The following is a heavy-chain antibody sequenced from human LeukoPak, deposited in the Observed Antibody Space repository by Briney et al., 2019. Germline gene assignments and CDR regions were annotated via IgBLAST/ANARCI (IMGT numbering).Heavy chain of an antibody. Sequence: SETLSLTCTVSGDFITAYYWSWIRQPPGKGLEWIGYVYYTGSTEYNPSLRSRVTISLEMSKHQFSLTLTSVTAADTAVYYCASNTGTVFDYWGQGALVTVSS. D-gene: IGHD7-27*01. CDR3: ASNTGTVFDY. J-gene: IGHJ4*02. CDR1: GDFITAYY. CDR2: VYYTGST. V-gene: IGHV4-59*01.